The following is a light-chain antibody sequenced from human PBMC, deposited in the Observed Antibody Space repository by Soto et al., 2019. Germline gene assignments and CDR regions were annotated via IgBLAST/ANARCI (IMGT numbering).Light chain of an antibody. J-gene: IGKJ5*01. CDR3: QQRSNWPVGIT. Sequence: EIVLTQSPATLSLSPGERATLSCRASQSVSSYLAWYQQKPGQAPRLLIYDASNRATGIPARFSGSGSGTDFTLTISSLEPEDFAVYYCQQRSNWPVGITFGQGTRLEIK. V-gene: IGKV3-11*01. CDR1: QSVSSY. CDR2: DAS.